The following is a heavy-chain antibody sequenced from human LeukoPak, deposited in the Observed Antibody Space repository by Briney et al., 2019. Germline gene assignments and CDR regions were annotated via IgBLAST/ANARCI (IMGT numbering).Heavy chain of an antibody. CDR3: ARGGDLYYYDSSGPPADY. Sequence: SGGSLRLSCAASGFTFSSYAMHWVRQAPGKGLEWVAVISYDGSNKYYADSVKGRFTISRDNAKNSLYLQMNSLRAEDTAVYYCARGGDLYYYDSSGPPADYWGQGTLVTVSS. CDR2: ISYDGSNK. V-gene: IGHV3-30-3*01. J-gene: IGHJ4*02. CDR1: GFTFSSYA. D-gene: IGHD3-22*01.